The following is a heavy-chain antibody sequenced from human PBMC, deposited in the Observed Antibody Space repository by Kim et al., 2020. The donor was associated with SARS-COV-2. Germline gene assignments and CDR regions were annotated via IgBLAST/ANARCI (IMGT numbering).Heavy chain of an antibody. J-gene: IGHJ4*02. CDR1: GFTFSGYD. CDR2: ITTDGSKT. Sequence: GGSLRLSCAASGFTFSGYDMHWVRQAPGKGLEWVTVITTDGSKTDYVGSVKGRFTVSRDNSKKTLYLQMNSLTTEDTAVYYCARDKYIGASRLASGGQGTRVSVSS. D-gene: IGHD5-12*01. V-gene: IGHV3-33*01. CDR3: ARDKYIGASRLAS.